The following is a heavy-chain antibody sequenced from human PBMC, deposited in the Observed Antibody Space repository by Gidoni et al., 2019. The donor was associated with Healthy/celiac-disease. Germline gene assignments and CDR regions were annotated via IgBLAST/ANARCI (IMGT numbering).Heavy chain of an antibody. V-gene: IGHV4-34*01. CDR3: ARVGAQHYYGSGSFNY. Sequence: QVQLQQWGAGLLKPSETLSLTCAVYGGSFSGYYWSWLRQPPGKGLEWIGEINHSGSTNYNPSLKSRVTISVDTSKNQFSLKLSSVTAADTAVYYCARVGAQHYYGSGSFNYWGQGTLVTVSS. D-gene: IGHD3-10*01. CDR2: INHSGST. CDR1: GGSFSGYY. J-gene: IGHJ4*02.